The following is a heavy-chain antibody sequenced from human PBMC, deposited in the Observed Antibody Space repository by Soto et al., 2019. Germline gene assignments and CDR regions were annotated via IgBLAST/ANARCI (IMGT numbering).Heavy chain of an antibody. CDR1: GDSVSSNSAA. CDR2: TYYRSKWYN. V-gene: IGHV6-1*01. Sequence: SQTLSLTCAISGDSVSSNSAAWNWIRQSPSRGLEWLGRTYYRSKWYNDYAVSVKSRITINPDTSKNQSSLQLNSVTPEDTAVYYCARDPGVAVAGGTNYYYGMDVWGQGTTVTVSS. J-gene: IGHJ6*02. CDR3: ARDPGVAVAGGTNYYYGMDV. D-gene: IGHD6-19*01.